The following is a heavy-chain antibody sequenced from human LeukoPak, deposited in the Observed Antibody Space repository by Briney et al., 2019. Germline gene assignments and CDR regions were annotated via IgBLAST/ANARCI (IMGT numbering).Heavy chain of an antibody. Sequence: ASVKVSCKASGGTFSSYAISWVRQAPGQGLEWMGWINTNTGNPTYAQGFTGRFVFSLDTSVSTAYLQISSLKAEDTAVYYCARGRVAATPDYYYYMDVWGKGTTVTVSS. D-gene: IGHD2-15*01. CDR2: INTNTGNP. J-gene: IGHJ6*03. CDR3: ARGRVAATPDYYYYMDV. CDR1: GGTFSSYA. V-gene: IGHV7-4-1*02.